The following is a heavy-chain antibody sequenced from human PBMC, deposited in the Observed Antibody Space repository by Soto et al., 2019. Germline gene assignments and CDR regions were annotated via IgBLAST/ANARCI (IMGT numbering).Heavy chain of an antibody. J-gene: IGHJ6*02. CDR1: EFTFNTYW. CDR3: ARGWGTPGRGSAVGYYYHYGMDV. D-gene: IGHD6-19*01. V-gene: IGHV3-7*05. Sequence: EVQLVESGGGLVQPGGSLRLSCLASEFTFNTYWMNWVRQAPGRGLEWVANIKDDGSEKNYVDSVKGRFTISRDNAKNSLYLQMNRLRGEEAAVYFCARGWGTPGRGSAVGYYYHYGMDVWGQGTTVTVS. CDR2: IKDDGSEK.